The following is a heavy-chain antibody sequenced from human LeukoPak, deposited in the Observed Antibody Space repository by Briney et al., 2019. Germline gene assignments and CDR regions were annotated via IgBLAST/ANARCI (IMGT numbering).Heavy chain of an antibody. CDR2: INTDGSTT. CDR1: GFSFSSYW. V-gene: IGHV3-74*01. Sequence: GGPLRLSCAASGFSFSSYWMHWVRKAPGKGLVWVSRINTDGSTTTYADSVKGRFTISRDTAKNTLYLQMNSLRAEDTAVYYCARVAGGTTFDYWGQGALVTVSS. CDR3: ARVAGGTTFDY. D-gene: IGHD6-13*01. J-gene: IGHJ4*02.